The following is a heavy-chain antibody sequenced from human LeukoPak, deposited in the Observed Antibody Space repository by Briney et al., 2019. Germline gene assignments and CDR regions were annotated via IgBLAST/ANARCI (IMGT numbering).Heavy chain of an antibody. CDR2: MNPNSGDT. V-gene: IGHV1-8*01. Sequence: ASVKVSCMASGYTFTNHDINWVRQATGQGLEWMGWMNPNSGDTGYAQKFQGRVTMTRDTSISTAYMELTSLTSDDTAIFYCARTGMGGNVWIDSWGQGTLVTVSA. D-gene: IGHD1-26*01. CDR3: ARTGMGGNVWIDS. CDR1: GYTFTNHD. J-gene: IGHJ5*01.